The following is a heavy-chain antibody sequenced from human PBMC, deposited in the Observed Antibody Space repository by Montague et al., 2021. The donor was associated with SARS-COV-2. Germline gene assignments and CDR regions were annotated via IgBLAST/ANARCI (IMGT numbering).Heavy chain of an antibody. CDR1: RGSITSGGNY. Sequence: TLSLTCTVSRGSITSGGNYWSWICQHPVTGLEWFGYSYYSGSTYYNPSLKSRVSISVDTSKYQFSLKLSSVSAAATAVYYCARGRRYSSTWYGAFDPWGQGMQVTVSS. V-gene: IGHV4-31*03. D-gene: IGHD6-13*01. CDR2: SYYSGST. CDR3: ARGRRYSSTWYGAFDP. J-gene: IGHJ5*02.